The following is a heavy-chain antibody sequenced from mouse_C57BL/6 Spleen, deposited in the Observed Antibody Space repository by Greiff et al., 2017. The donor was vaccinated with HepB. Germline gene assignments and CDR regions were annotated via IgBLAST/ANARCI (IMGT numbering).Heavy chain of an antibody. D-gene: IGHD2-12*01. V-gene: IGHV1-80*01. CDR2: IYPGDGDT. CDR1: GYAFSSYW. J-gene: IGHJ4*01. Sequence: VQLQQSGAELVKPGASVKISCKASGYAFSSYWMNWVKQRPGKGLEWIGQIYPGDGDTNYNGKFKGKATLTADKSSSTAYMQLSSLTSEDSAVYFGARGDYSGYYAMDYWGQGTSVTVSS. CDR3: ARGDYSGYYAMDY.